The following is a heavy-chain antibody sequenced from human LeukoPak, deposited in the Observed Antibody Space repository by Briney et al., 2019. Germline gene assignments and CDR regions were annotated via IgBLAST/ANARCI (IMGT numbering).Heavy chain of an antibody. Sequence: GGSLRLSCAASGFTFSTYWMSWVRQAPGKGLEWVASIKQDGGEEYYMDSVKGRFTISRDNAKNSLYLQMNSLRAEDPAVYYCGRGWHASFDYWGQGSLVTVSS. D-gene: IGHD2-15*01. CDR1: GFTFSTYW. J-gene: IGHJ4*02. CDR3: GRGWHASFDY. CDR2: IKQDGGEE. V-gene: IGHV3-7*04.